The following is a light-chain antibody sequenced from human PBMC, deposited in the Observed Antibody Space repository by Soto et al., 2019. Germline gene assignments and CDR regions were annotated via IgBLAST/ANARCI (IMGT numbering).Light chain of an antibody. Sequence: QSVLAQPPSVSGAPGQRVTISCSNMVAAYDVHWYQQLPGTAPKLLIFGNSRRPSGVPDRFSGAKSGTSASLAITGLQAEDEADYYCQSYDRNLRGWVFGGGTKLTVL. CDR1: SNMVAAYD. J-gene: IGLJ3*02. CDR3: QSYDRNLRGWV. V-gene: IGLV1-40*01. CDR2: GNS.